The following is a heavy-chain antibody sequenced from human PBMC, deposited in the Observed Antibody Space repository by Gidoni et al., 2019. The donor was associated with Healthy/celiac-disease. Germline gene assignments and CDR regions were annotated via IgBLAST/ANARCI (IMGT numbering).Heavy chain of an antibody. Sequence: QVQLVESGGGVVQPGRSLRLSCAASGFTFSSYGMHWVRQAPGKGLEWVAVISYDGSNKYYADSVKGRFTISRDNSKNTLYLQMNSLRAEDTAVYYCAKDYDKAGTLYYFDYWGQGTLVTVSS. CDR1: GFTFSSYG. V-gene: IGHV3-30*18. D-gene: IGHD6-13*01. J-gene: IGHJ4*02. CDR3: AKDYDKAGTLYYFDY. CDR2: ISYDGSNK.